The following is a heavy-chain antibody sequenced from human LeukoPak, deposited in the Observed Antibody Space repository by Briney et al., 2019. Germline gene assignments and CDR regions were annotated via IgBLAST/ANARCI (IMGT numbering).Heavy chain of an antibody. CDR1: GFTFSSYG. CDR2: IWYDGSDK. V-gene: IGHV3-33*01. D-gene: IGHD6-19*01. Sequence: GGSLRLSCAASGFTFSSYGMHWVRQAPGKGLEWVAVIWYDGSDKYYTDSVKGRFTISRDNSKNTLYLQMNNLRAEDTAMYYCARDGYSSGWTPDYWGQGTLVTVSS. J-gene: IGHJ4*02. CDR3: ARDGYSSGWTPDY.